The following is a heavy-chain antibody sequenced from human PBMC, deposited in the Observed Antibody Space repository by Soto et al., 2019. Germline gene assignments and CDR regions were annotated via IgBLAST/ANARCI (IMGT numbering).Heavy chain of an antibody. CDR3: ARDSWDTVTTLDY. CDR1: GYTFTSYG. J-gene: IGHJ4*02. V-gene: IGHV1-18*01. CDR2: ISAYNGNT. Sequence: SGKVSFKGSGYTFTSYGISWVRQAPGQGLEWMGWISAYNGNTNYAQKLQGRVTMTTDTSTSTAYMELRSLRSDDTAVYYCARDSWDTVTTLDYWGQGTLVTVSS. D-gene: IGHD4-17*01.